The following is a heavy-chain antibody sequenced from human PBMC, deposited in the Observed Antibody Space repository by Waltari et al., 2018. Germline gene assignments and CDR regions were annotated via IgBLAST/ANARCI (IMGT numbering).Heavy chain of an antibody. CDR2: INHSGST. V-gene: IGHV4-34*01. CDR3: ARVGGNTYYDYVWGSYRYPYYYGMDV. J-gene: IGHJ6*02. D-gene: IGHD3-16*02. CDR1: GGSFSGYY. Sequence: QVQLQQWGAGLLKPSETLSLTCAVYGGSFSGYYWSWIRQPPGQGLEWIGAINHSGSTNYNPSLKSRVTISVDTSKNQFSLKLSSVTAADTAVYYCARVGGNTYYDYVWGSYRYPYYYGMDVWGQGTTVTVSS.